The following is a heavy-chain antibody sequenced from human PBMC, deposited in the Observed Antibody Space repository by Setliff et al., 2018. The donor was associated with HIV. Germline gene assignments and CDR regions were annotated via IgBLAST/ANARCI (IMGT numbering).Heavy chain of an antibody. D-gene: IGHD3-3*01. V-gene: IGHV3-49*04. CDR2: IRTLPYGGTT. CDR3: TRDPMFYNSWSGFTNAFDI. Sequence: SLKISCAASGFTFGDYALSWVRQAPGKGLEWLGFIRTLPYGGTTEYAASVKGRFIISRDDSKSIAYLQLNSLKTEDTAVYFCTRDPMFYNSWSGFTNAFDIWGPGTLVTVSS. CDR1: GFTFGDYA. J-gene: IGHJ3*02.